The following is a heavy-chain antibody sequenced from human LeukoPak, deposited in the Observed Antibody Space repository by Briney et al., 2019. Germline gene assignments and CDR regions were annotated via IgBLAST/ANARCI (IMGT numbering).Heavy chain of an antibody. Sequence: ASVKVSCKASGYTFTGYYMHWVRHAPGQGLEWMGWINPNSGGTNYAQKFQGRVTMTRDTSISTAYMELSRLRSDDTAVYYCARDSWAFWSATWGYWGQGTLVTVSS. D-gene: IGHD3-3*01. J-gene: IGHJ4*02. V-gene: IGHV1-2*02. CDR2: INPNSGGT. CDR1: GYTFTGYY. CDR3: ARDSWAFWSATWGY.